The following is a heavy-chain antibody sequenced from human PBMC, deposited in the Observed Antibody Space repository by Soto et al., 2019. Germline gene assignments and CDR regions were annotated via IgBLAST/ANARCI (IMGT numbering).Heavy chain of an antibody. Sequence: GGSLRLSCVVSGFTFSSNYMSWVRQAPGKGLEWVSVIYSGGSTYYADSVKGRFTISRDNSKNTLYLQMNSLRAEDTAIYYCAKRHYYGSESLDYWGQGTLVTVSS. CDR2: IYSGGST. J-gene: IGHJ4*02. V-gene: IGHV3-53*01. CDR3: AKRHYYGSESLDY. CDR1: GFTFSSNY. D-gene: IGHD3-10*01.